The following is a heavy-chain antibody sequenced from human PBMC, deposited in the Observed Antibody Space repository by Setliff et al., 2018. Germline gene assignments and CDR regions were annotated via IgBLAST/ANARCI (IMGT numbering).Heavy chain of an antibody. J-gene: IGHJ3*02. Sequence: ASVKVSCKASGYTFSTYGIAWVRQAPGQGLEWMGRISPYNGYIIYAHKFQGRVTMTTDTSTGTADMELRNLRSDDTAVYYCTRDTNIVVVPPHRTAFDIWGQGTMVTVS. CDR3: TRDTNIVVVPPHRTAFDI. D-gene: IGHD2-2*01. CDR2: ISPYNGYI. CDR1: GYTFSTYG. V-gene: IGHV1-18*01.